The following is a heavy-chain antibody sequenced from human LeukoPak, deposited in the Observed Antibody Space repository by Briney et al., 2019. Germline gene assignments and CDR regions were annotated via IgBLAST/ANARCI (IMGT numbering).Heavy chain of an antibody. V-gene: IGHV1-2*02. CDR1: GYSFTGYY. Sequence: ASVKVFCKASGYSFTGYYMRWVRQAPGQGLGWMGWINPNSGGTNYAQKFRGRVTMTRDTSISTAYMELSRLRSDDTAVYYCARSWRFCSGDSCYPIDYWGQGTLVTVSS. J-gene: IGHJ4*02. CDR2: INPNSGGT. CDR3: ARSWRFCSGDSCYPIDY. D-gene: IGHD2-15*01.